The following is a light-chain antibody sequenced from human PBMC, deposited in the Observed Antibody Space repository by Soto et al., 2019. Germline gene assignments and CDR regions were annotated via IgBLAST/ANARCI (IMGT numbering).Light chain of an antibody. Sequence: QSALTQPASVSGSPGQSLSISCTGASSDVGRYDLVSWYQQHPGKAPKLIIYEVRKRPSGVSHRFSGSRSANTASLTISGLQAEDEADYYCCSYAGSDYFFGNGTKVTVL. J-gene: IGLJ1*01. CDR3: CSYAGSDYF. V-gene: IGLV2-23*02. CDR1: SSDVGRYDL. CDR2: EVR.